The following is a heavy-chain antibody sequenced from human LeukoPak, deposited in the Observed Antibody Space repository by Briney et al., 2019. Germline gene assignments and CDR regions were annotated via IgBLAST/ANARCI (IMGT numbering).Heavy chain of an antibody. D-gene: IGHD5-18*01. CDR1: GFTFSSYA. CDR2: ISGSGGST. Sequence: PGGSLRLSCAASGFTFSSYAMSWVRQAPGKGLEWVSAISGSGGSTYYADSVKGRFTISRDNSKNTLYLQMNSLRAEDTAVYYCATQNSYGYRPHLGADYWGQGTLVTVSS. J-gene: IGHJ4*02. V-gene: IGHV3-23*01. CDR3: ATQNSYGYRPHLGADY.